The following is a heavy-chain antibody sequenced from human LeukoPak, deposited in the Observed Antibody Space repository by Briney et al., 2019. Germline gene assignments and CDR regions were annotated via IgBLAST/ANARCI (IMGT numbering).Heavy chain of an antibody. CDR1: GFIFNTYG. V-gene: IGHV3-30*03. CDR2: IAYDGSPK. D-gene: IGHD3-3*01. Sequence: GRSLRLSCAASGFIFNTYGLHWVRQAPGEGLEWVAVIAYDGSPKYYADSVKGRFTISRDNSKNTLYLQMNSLSAEDTAVYYCARDSGSAYYGVDFWGQGTLVTVSS. CDR3: ARDSGSAYYGVDF. J-gene: IGHJ4*02.